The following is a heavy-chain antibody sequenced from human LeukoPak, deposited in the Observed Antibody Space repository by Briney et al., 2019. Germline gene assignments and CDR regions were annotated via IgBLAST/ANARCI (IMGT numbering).Heavy chain of an antibody. D-gene: IGHD3-16*01. Sequence: GGSLRLSCAASGFTLSNHWMTWVRQVPGRGPEWVANVNRDGSETYYLDSVKGRFTISKDNAKNSLYLQMNSLRAEDTALYHCARNDGMDVWGQGTTVIVSS. V-gene: IGHV3-7*03. CDR2: VNRDGSET. CDR3: ARNDGMDV. J-gene: IGHJ6*02. CDR1: GFTLSNHW.